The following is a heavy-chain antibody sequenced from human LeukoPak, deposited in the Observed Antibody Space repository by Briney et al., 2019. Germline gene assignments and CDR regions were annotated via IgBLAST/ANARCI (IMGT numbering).Heavy chain of an antibody. CDR1: GYTFTRYD. V-gene: IGHV1-8*03. CDR2: MNPNSGNT. Sequence: ASVKVSCKASGYTFTRYDINWVRQATGQGLEWMGWMNPNSGNTGYAQKFQGRVTITRNTSISTAYMELSSLRSEDTAVYYCARGGGYSSSWYSARVWNYYYYYMDVWGKGTTVTVSS. J-gene: IGHJ6*03. D-gene: IGHD6-13*01. CDR3: ARGGGYSSSWYSARVWNYYYYYMDV.